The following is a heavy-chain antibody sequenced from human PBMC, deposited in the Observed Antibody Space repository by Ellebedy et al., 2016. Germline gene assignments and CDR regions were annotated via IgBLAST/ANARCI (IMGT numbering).Heavy chain of an antibody. CDR3: ARGPWGPITNARPHWFDP. CDR2: INPNSGGT. J-gene: IGHJ5*02. CDR1: GYTFTGYY. Sequence: ASVKVSCKVSGYTFTGYYMHWVRQAPGQGLEWMGWINPNSGGTDYAQKFQGWVTMTRDTSISTAYMELSRLRSDDTAVYYCARGPWGPITNARPHWFDPWGQGTLVTVSS. D-gene: IGHD1-20*01. V-gene: IGHV1-2*04.